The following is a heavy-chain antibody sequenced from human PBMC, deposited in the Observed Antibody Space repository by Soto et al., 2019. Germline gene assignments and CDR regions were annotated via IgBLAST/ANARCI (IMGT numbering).Heavy chain of an antibody. V-gene: IGHV3-48*02. CDR2: ISSSSSTI. CDR3: ARDSPYSSSWYDLDWFDP. J-gene: IGHJ5*02. D-gene: IGHD6-13*01. Sequence: EVQLVESGGGLVQPGGSLRLSCAASGFTFSSYSMNWVRQAPGKGLAWVSYISSSSSTIYYADSVKGRFTIARDNAKNSLYLQMNSLRDEDTAVYYCARDSPYSSSWYDLDWFDPWGQGTLVTVSS. CDR1: GFTFSSYS.